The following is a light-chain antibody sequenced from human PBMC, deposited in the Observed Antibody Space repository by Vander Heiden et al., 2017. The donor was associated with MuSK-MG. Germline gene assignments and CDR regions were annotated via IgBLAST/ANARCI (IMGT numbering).Light chain of an antibody. CDR1: SSDVGGYNY. Sequence: QSALTQPASVSGSPGQSITIPCTGTSSDVGGYNYVSWYQQHPGKAPKLMIYDVSNRPSGVSNRFSGSKSGNTASLTISGLQAEDEADYDCSSYTSSSTLGVFGGGTKLTVL. CDR3: SSYTSSSTLGV. J-gene: IGLJ2*01. CDR2: DVS. V-gene: IGLV2-14*03.